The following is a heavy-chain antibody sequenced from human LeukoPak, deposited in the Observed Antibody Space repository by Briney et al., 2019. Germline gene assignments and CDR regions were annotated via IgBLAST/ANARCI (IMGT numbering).Heavy chain of an antibody. J-gene: IGHJ6*02. CDR3: AKVSGGGLYYDGMDV. D-gene: IGHD1-14*01. Sequence: GGSLRLSCAASGVIFNNFAFHWVRQAPGKGLEWVSVISGSGGTTYYADSVKGRFTISRDSSKNTLYLQMNSLRAEDTAVYYCAKVSGGGLYYDGMDVWGQGTTVTVSS. V-gene: IGHV3-23*01. CDR1: GVIFNNFA. CDR2: ISGSGGTT.